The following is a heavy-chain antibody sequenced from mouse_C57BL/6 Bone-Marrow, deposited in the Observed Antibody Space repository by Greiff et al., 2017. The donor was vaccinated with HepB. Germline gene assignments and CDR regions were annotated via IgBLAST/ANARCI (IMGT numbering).Heavy chain of an antibody. CDR2: ISYDGSN. Sequence: DVQLQESGPGLVKPSQSLSLTCSVTGYSITSGYYWNWIRQFPGNKLEWMGYISYDGSNNYNPSLKNRISITRDTSKNQFFLKLNSVTTEDTATYYCARECYDYDVPYWGQGTTLTVSS. D-gene: IGHD2-4*01. CDR1: GYSITSGYY. J-gene: IGHJ2*01. CDR3: ARECYDYDVPY. V-gene: IGHV3-6*01.